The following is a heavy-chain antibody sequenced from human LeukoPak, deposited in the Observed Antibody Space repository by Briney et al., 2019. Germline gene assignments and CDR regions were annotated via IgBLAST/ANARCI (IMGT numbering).Heavy chain of an antibody. CDR1: AFTFSSYS. J-gene: IGHJ2*01. CDR2: ISTSSSYI. Sequence: GGSLRLSCAASAFTFSSYSMNWVRQAPGKGLEWVSFISTSSSYIHYADSVRGRFTISRDNAKNSLYLQMNSLRAEDTAVYYCARTSDTSGRLYWYFDLWGRGTLVTVSS. V-gene: IGHV3-21*01. CDR3: ARTSDTSGRLYWYFDL. D-gene: IGHD3-22*01.